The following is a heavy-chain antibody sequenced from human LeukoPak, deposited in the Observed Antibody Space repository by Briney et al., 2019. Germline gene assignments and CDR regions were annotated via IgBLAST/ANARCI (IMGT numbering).Heavy chain of an antibody. D-gene: IGHD3-10*02. CDR2: ISSSSSYI. CDR3: AELGITMIGGV. V-gene: IGHV3-21*01. Sequence: GGSLRLSCAASGFTFSSNSMNWVRQAPGKGLEWVSYISSSSSYIYYADSVKGRFTISRDNAKNSLYLQMNSLRAEDTAVYYCAELGITMIGGVWGKGTTVTISS. J-gene: IGHJ6*04. CDR1: GFTFSSNS.